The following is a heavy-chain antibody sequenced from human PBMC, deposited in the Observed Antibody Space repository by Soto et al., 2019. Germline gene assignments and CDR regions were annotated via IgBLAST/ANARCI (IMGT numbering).Heavy chain of an antibody. Sequence: PSETLSLTCTVSGGSISSSKYYWGWIRQAPGKGLEWIGSIYYSGSTYYNPSLKSRVTISVDTSKNQFSLKLSSMTAADTAVYYCARHGRYYDIGDLPDYWGQGSMVTVSS. CDR1: GGSISSSKYY. CDR3: ARHGRYYDIGDLPDY. J-gene: IGHJ4*02. V-gene: IGHV4-39*01. D-gene: IGHD3-22*01. CDR2: IYYSGST.